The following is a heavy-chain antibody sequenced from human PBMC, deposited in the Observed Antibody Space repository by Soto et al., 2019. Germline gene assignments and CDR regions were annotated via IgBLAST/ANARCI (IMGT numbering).Heavy chain of an antibody. CDR3: ATNTTRDALDI. Sequence: QVQLQESGPGLVKPSENLSLTCTVSGGSISPYYWSWIRQPPGKGLEWIGNVYYSGSPTYNPSLKSRVTISVDTSKKQFSLKLWSVTAADTAVYYCATNTTRDALDIWGQGTMVTVSS. D-gene: IGHD1-1*01. CDR2: VYYSGSP. CDR1: GGSISPYY. J-gene: IGHJ3*02. V-gene: IGHV4-59*08.